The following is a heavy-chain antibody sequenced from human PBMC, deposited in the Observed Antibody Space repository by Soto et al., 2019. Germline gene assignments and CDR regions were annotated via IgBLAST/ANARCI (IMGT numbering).Heavy chain of an antibody. D-gene: IGHD4-4*01. V-gene: IGHV3-7*01. Sequence: ESGGGLVQPGGSLRLSCTASGFTFSDSWMTWVRQAPGKGLEWVARIKPDESEKKYADSVKGRFSISRDNAKNSMYLQMDSLRGEDTAVYYCARGGSNYASWGQGTLVTVSS. CDR1: GFTFSDSW. CDR3: ARGGSNYAS. CDR2: IKPDESEK. J-gene: IGHJ5*02.